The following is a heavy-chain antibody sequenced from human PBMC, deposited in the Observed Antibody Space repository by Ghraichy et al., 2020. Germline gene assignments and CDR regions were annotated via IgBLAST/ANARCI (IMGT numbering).Heavy chain of an antibody. Sequence: GSLRLSCAVYGGSFSGYWSWIRQSPGRGLEWIGEINHNGNTNYNPSLKSRVTISVDTSKNQFSLKLSSVTAADTAVYYCARPYQMLMNDAFDIWGRGTMVNISS. CDR3: ARPYQMLMNDAFDI. J-gene: IGHJ3*02. CDR1: GGSFSGY. D-gene: IGHD2-2*01. V-gene: IGHV4-34*01. CDR2: INHNGNT.